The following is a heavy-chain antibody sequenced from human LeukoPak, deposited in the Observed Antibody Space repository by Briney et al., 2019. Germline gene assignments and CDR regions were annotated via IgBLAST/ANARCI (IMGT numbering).Heavy chain of an antibody. J-gene: IGHJ3*02. CDR1: GFTFSGSA. CDR3: WRQRDSSGWLDDAFDI. CDR2: IRSKANSYAT. D-gene: IGHD6-19*01. Sequence: GSLRLSCAASGFTFSGSAMHWVRQASGKGLEWVGRIRSKANSYATAYAASVKGRFTISRDDSKNTAYLQMNSLKTEDTAVYYCWRQRDSSGWLDDAFDIWGQGTMVTVSS. V-gene: IGHV3-73*01.